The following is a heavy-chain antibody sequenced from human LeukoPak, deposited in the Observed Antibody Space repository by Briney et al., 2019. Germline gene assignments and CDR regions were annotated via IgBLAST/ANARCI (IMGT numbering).Heavy chain of an antibody. CDR2: ISSSSSYI. V-gene: IGHV3-21*01. CDR1: GLTFSSYS. J-gene: IGHJ1*01. CDR3: ARGRFLEWSYDFQQ. D-gene: IGHD3-3*01. Sequence: GGSLRLSCAASGLTFSSYSRNWVRQAPGKGLEWVSCISSSSSYIYYAVSVKGRFTISRDNAKNSLYLQMNSLRAEDTAVYYCARGRFLEWSYDFQQWGQGTLVTVSS.